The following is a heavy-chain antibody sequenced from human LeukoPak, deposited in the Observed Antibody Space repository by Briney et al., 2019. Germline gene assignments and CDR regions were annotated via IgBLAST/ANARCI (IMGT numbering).Heavy chain of an antibody. V-gene: IGHV4-34*01. CDR1: GGSFSGYY. CDR3: ARGGLAAFKH. Sequence: SETLSLTCAVYGGSFSGYYWSWIRQPPGKGLEWTGEINHSGSTNYTPSLKGRVTISVDTSRHQFSLKLSSVTAADTAVYYCARGGLAAFKHWGQGTLVTVSS. CDR2: INHSGST. D-gene: IGHD3-3*02. J-gene: IGHJ1*01.